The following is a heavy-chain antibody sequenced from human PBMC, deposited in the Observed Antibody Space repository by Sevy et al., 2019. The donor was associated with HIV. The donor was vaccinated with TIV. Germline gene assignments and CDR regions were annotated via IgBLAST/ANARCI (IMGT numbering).Heavy chain of an antibody. CDR2: INPSGGST. CDR1: GYTFTSYY. Sequence: ASVKVSCKASGYTFTSYYMHWVRQAPGQGLEWMGIINPSGGSTSYAQKFQGRVTMTRDTSTSTVYMELSSLRSEETAVYYCASPGYCSSTSCKRDAFDIWGQGTMVTVSS. D-gene: IGHD2-2*01. J-gene: IGHJ3*02. CDR3: ASPGYCSSTSCKRDAFDI. V-gene: IGHV1-46*03.